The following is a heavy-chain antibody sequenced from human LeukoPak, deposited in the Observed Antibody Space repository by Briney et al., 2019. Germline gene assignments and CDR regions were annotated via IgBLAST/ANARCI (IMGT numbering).Heavy chain of an antibody. J-gene: IGHJ3*02. D-gene: IGHD3-10*01. CDR3: ARNYGSGSLGAFDI. CDR1: GFTFSSYG. V-gene: IGHV3-30*03. Sequence: PGGSLRLSCAASGFTFSSYGMHWVRQAPGKGLEWVAVISYDGSNKYYADSVKGRFTISRDNSKNTLYLQMNSLRAEDTAVYYCARNYGSGSLGAFDIWAKGQWSPSLQ. CDR2: ISYDGSNK.